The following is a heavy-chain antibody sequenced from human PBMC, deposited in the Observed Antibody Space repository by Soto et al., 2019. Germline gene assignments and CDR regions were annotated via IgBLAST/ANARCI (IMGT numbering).Heavy chain of an antibody. Sequence: HPGGSLRLSCAASGFTFSSYWMHWVRQAPGKGLEWVAIISFDGSNKYYADSVKGRFTTSRDNSKDTLYLQMTSLRAEDTAVYYCAKEGYSGYETFDYWGQGTLVTVSS. D-gene: IGHD5-12*01. CDR1: GFTFSSYW. V-gene: IGHV3-30*18. CDR2: ISFDGSNK. CDR3: AKEGYSGYETFDY. J-gene: IGHJ4*02.